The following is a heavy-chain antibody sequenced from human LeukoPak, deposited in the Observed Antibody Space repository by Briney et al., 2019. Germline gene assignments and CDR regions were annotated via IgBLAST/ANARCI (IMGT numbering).Heavy chain of an antibody. V-gene: IGHV3-23*01. CDR2: ISGSGGST. J-gene: IGHJ4*02. Sequence: GGSLRLSCAASGFTFSSYAMSWVRQAPGKGLEWGSAISGSGGSTYYADSVKGRFTISRDNSKNTLYLQMNSLRAEDTAVYYCAKDKWDSSSWYGPDYWGQGTLVTVSS. CDR1: GFTFSSYA. CDR3: AKDKWDSSSWYGPDY. D-gene: IGHD6-13*01.